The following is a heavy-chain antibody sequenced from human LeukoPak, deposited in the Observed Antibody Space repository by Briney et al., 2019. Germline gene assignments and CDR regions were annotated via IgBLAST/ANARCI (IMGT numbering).Heavy chain of an antibody. CDR2: IWYDGRNK. D-gene: IGHD3-22*01. V-gene: IGHV3-33*01. CDR1: GFTFSSYG. CDR3: ARGGYYYDSSGYYEDAFDI. Sequence: GRSLRLSCAASGFTFSSYGMHWVRQAPGKGLEWVAVIWYDGRNKYYADSVKGRFTISRDNSKNTLYLQMNSLRAEDTAVYYRARGGYYYDSSGYYEDAFDIWGQGTMVTVSS. J-gene: IGHJ3*02.